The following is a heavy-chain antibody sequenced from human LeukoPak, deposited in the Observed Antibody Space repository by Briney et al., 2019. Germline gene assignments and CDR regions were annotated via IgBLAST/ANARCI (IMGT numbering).Heavy chain of an antibody. CDR3: ASFRMTTVTTVGY. CDR2: ISSSSSYI. V-gene: IGHV3-21*01. D-gene: IGHD4-11*01. CDR1: GFTFSSYS. Sequence: PGGSLRLSCAASGFTFSSYSMNWVRQAPGKGLEWVSSISSSSSYIYYADSVKGRFTISRDNAKNSLYLQMNSLRAEDTAVYYCASFRMTTVTTVGYWGQGTLVTVSS. J-gene: IGHJ4*02.